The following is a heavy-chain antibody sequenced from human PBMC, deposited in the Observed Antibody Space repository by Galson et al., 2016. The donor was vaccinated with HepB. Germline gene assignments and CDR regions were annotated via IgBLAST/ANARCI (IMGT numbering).Heavy chain of an antibody. CDR2: ISGSGANT. CDR3: AKGVPTGGAFDY. CDR1: GFSFSSFA. Sequence: SLRLSCAASGFSFSSFAMYWVRQAPGKGLYWFSAISGSGANTYYADSVKGRFTISRDNFKNTLYLQMNSLRVEDTAIYYCAKGVPTGGAFDYWGQGTLVTVSS. D-gene: IGHD1-26*01. V-gene: IGHV3-23*01. J-gene: IGHJ4*02.